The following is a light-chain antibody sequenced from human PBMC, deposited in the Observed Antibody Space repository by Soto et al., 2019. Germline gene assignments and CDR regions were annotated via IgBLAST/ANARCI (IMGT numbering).Light chain of an antibody. V-gene: IGKV3-15*01. Sequence: EIMMTQSPGTLSASPGERATLSCRASQSVSSNFAWYQQKPGQAPRLLIYAVSTRATGIPARFSGSGSGTEFTLTISSLQSEDFAVYYCQQYNKWPLTFGQGTQVEIQ. CDR3: QQYNKWPLT. CDR2: AVS. J-gene: IGKJ1*01. CDR1: QSVSSN.